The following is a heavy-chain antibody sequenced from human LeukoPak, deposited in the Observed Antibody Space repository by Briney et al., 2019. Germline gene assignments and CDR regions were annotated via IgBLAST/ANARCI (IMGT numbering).Heavy chain of an antibody. Sequence: PSETLSLTCTVSGGSISSSSYYWGWIRQPPGKGLEWIGSIYYSGSTYYNPSLKSRVTISVDTSKNQFSLKLSSVTAADTAVYYCARGPGGYSYGLIDYWGQGTLVTVSS. D-gene: IGHD5-18*01. J-gene: IGHJ4*02. CDR1: GGSISSSSYY. V-gene: IGHV4-39*07. CDR2: IYYSGST. CDR3: ARGPGGYSYGLIDY.